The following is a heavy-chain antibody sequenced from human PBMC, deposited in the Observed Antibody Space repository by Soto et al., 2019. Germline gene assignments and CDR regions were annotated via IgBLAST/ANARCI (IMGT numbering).Heavy chain of an antibody. CDR2: TSFDGKNK. CDR1: GFTFSNFA. CDR3: AGERAIAATGIFYS. Sequence: QVQLVESGGGVVQPGGSLRLSCAASGFTFSNFAMHWVRQAPGKGLEWVAATSFDGKNKDYADSVKGRFTISRDNSKKTLFLQMNSLRPEDTAVYYCAGERAIAATGIFYSWGQGTLVTVSS. D-gene: IGHD6-13*01. V-gene: IGHV3-30*04. J-gene: IGHJ5*01.